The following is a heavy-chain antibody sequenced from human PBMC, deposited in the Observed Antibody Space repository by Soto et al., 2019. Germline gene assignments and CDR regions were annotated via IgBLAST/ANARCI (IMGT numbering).Heavy chain of an antibody. D-gene: IGHD6-13*01. Sequence: GGSLRLSCAASGFTFSSYGMHWVRQAPGKGLEWVAVISYDGSNKYYADSVKGRFTISRDNSKNTLYLQMNSLRGEDTAVYYCARVWEGSSWAPWGYWGQGTLVTVSS. J-gene: IGHJ4*02. CDR1: GFTFSSYG. CDR2: ISYDGSNK. V-gene: IGHV3-30*03. CDR3: ARVWEGSSWAPWGY.